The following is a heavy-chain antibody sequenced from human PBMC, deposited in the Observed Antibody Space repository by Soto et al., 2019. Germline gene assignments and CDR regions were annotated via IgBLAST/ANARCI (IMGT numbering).Heavy chain of an antibody. CDR2: INPSGGST. D-gene: IGHD1-1*01. CDR3: SRGYPPRDQLGNLPGAF. Sequence: SVKVSCKASGYTFTSYYIQWVRQAPGQGLEWMGIINPSGGSTNYAQKFQGRVTMTRDTSTSTVYMELSSLRSEDTAIYYCSRGYPPRDQLGNLPGAFWGQGTLVTVSS. V-gene: IGHV1-46*03. J-gene: IGHJ4*02. CDR1: GYTFTSYY.